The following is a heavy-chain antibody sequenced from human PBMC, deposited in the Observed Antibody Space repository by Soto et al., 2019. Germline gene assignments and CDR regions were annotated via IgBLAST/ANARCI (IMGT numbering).Heavy chain of an antibody. D-gene: IGHD3-16*01. CDR3: AKGILSATIGPYAMDV. V-gene: IGHV3-30*18. CDR2: ISYDGNYI. CDR1: GFAFSSYA. J-gene: IGHJ6*02. Sequence: SLRLSCEASGFAFSSYAMHWVRQAPGKGLEWVGVISYDGNYIYYAGSVKGRFTISRDNSKNTLYVQVNSLRPEDTAVYYCAKGILSATIGPYAMDVWGQGTTVTVSS.